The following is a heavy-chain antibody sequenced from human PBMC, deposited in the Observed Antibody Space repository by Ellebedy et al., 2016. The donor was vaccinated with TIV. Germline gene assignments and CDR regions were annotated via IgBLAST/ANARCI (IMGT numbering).Heavy chain of an antibody. Sequence: SLKISXAASGFMFDDYAMHWVRQAPGKGLEWVSGISWDSGSILYGDSVKGRFTISRDNAKNSLYLQVNSLRAEDTAMYYCATGRDFGGSWNFDYWGQGTLVTVSS. J-gene: IGHJ4*02. CDR2: ISWDSGSI. CDR3: ATGRDFGGSWNFDY. V-gene: IGHV3-9*01. D-gene: IGHD2-15*01. CDR1: GFMFDDYA.